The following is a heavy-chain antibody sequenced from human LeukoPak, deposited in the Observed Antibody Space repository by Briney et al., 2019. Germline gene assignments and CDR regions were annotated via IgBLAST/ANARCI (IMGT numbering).Heavy chain of an antibody. D-gene: IGHD1/OR15-1a*01. CDR1: GYSFTSYW. V-gene: IGHV5-51*01. CDR2: IYPGDSDT. CDR3: ARQQWVGQHWFDP. J-gene: IGHJ5*02. Sequence: GESLKISCKGSGYSFTSYWIGWVRQMPGKGLEWMGIIYPGDSDTRYSPSFQGQVTTSADKSISTAHLQWSSLKASDTAMYYCARQQWVGQHWFDPWGQGTLVTVSS.